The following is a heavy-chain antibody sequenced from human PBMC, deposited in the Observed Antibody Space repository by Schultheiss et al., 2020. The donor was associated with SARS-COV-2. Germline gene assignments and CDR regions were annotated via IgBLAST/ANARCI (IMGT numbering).Heavy chain of an antibody. CDR3: ARGSKSGWYAYYFDY. D-gene: IGHD6-19*01. Sequence: SETLSLTCAVSGYSISSGYYWSWIRQPPGKGLEWIGEINHSGSTNYNPSLKSRVTISVDTSKNQFSLKLSSVTAADTAVYYCARGSKSGWYAYYFDYWGQGTLVTVAS. V-gene: IGHV4-38-2*01. CDR1: GYSISSGYY. J-gene: IGHJ4*02. CDR2: INHSGST.